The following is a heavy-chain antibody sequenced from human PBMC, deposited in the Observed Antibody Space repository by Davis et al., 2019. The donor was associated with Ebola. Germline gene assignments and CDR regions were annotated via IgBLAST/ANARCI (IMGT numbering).Heavy chain of an antibody. CDR3: VKGPRVNSSSSLVY. J-gene: IGHJ4*02. CDR1: GFTFSSYA. CDR2: ISSNGGST. D-gene: IGHD6-6*01. V-gene: IGHV3-64D*06. Sequence: GESLKISCSASGFTFSSYAMHWVRQAPGKGLEYVSAISSNGGSTYYADSVKGRFTISRDNSKNTLYLQMSSLRAEDTAVYYCVKGPRVNSSSSLVYWGQGTLVTVSS.